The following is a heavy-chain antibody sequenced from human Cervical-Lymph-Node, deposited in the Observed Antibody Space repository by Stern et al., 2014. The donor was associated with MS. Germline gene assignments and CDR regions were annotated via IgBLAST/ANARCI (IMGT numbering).Heavy chain of an antibody. CDR2: VVPLFGKP. D-gene: IGHD4-17*01. CDR3: ASPLTATSVPFGYYGMDV. CDR1: GGTFSNYA. Sequence: VQLVQSGAEVKKPGSSVKVSCKASGGTFSNYATSWVRQAPGQGLEWMGGVVPLFGKPNYAQKFQGRVTITADESTSTAYMDLSSLRSEDTAVYYCASPLTATSVPFGYYGMDVGGQGTTVTVS. V-gene: IGHV1-69*01. J-gene: IGHJ6*02.